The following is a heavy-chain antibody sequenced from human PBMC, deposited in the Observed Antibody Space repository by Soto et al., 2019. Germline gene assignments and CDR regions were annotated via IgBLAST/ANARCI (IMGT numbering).Heavy chain of an antibody. J-gene: IGHJ4*02. D-gene: IGHD3-3*01. V-gene: IGHV4-59*01. Sequence: SETLSLTCSVSGDSIRSSYWNWIRQTPGRGLEWIGYFYYSGSTNDNPSLNGRVSISADTPNNRVSLRLTSVTAAETAIYYCAKADFWSGFYAFEVWGQGLLVT. CDR2: FYYSGST. CDR1: GDSIRSSY. CDR3: AKADFWSGFYAFEV.